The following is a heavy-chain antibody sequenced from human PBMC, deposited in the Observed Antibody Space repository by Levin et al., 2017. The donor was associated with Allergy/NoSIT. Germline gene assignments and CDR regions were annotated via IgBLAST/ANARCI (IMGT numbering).Heavy chain of an antibody. Sequence: ASVKVSCKGSGYSFTSYWIGWVRQMPGKGLEWMGIIYPGDSDTRYSPSFQGQVTISADKSISTAYLQWSSLKASDTAMYYCARFGYSYGYAFDIWGQGTMVTVSS. V-gene: IGHV5-51*01. CDR2: IYPGDSDT. CDR1: GYSFTSYW. J-gene: IGHJ3*02. CDR3: ARFGYSYGYAFDI. D-gene: IGHD5-18*01.